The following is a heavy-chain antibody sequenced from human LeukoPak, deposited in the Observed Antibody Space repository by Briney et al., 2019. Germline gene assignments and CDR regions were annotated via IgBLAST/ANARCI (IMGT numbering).Heavy chain of an antibody. V-gene: IGHV1-18*01. CDR1: GYTFTSYG. J-gene: IGHJ3*02. Sequence: ASVKVSCKASGYTFTSYGISWVRQAPGQGLEGMGWISAYNGNTNYAQKLQGRVTMTTDTSTSTAYMELRSLRSDDTAVYYCARDQGIVGATAAFDIWGQGTMVTVSS. CDR3: ARDQGIVGATAAFDI. CDR2: ISAYNGNT. D-gene: IGHD1-26*01.